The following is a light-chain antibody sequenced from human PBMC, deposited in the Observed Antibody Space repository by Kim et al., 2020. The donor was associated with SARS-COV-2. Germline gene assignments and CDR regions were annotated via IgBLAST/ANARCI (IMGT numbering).Light chain of an antibody. Sequence: PVPSDTISCTGSRSDVGGYNYVSWYQQHPGKAPKLMIYDVSKRPSGVPDRFSGSKSGNTASLTISGLQAEDEADYYCCSYAGSYVFGTGTKVTVL. CDR1: RSDVGGYNY. CDR3: CSYAGSYV. CDR2: DVS. V-gene: IGLV2-11*01. J-gene: IGLJ1*01.